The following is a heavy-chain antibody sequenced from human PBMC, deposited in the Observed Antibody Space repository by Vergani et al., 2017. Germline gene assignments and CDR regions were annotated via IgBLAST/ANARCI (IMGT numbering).Heavy chain of an antibody. Sequence: QVQLVQSGAEVKKPGSSVKVSCKASGGTFSSYAISWVRQAPGQGLEWMGGIIPIFGTANYAQKFQARVTITADESTSTAYMELSSLRSEDTAVYYCAGTAARSYYYYYYGMDVWGQGTTVTVSS. CDR3: AGTAARSYYYYYYGMDV. D-gene: IGHD2-2*01. CDR2: IIPIFGTA. J-gene: IGHJ6*02. V-gene: IGHV1-69*12. CDR1: GGTFSSYA.